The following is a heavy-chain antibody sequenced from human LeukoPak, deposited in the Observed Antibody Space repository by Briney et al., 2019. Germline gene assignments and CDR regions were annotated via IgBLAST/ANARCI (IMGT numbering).Heavy chain of an antibody. V-gene: IGHV3-23*01. CDR3: ARKVAVAMDLDH. J-gene: IGHJ5*02. CDR1: GFTFKSYG. Sequence: GGSLRLSCAASGFTFKSYGMTWVRQVPGKGLEWVSSITGAGSSTKYADSVNGRFTISRDNSKNTLSLQMTGLRAEDTAVYYCARKVAVAMDLDHWGQGTLVTVSS. CDR2: ITGAGSST. D-gene: IGHD5-18*01.